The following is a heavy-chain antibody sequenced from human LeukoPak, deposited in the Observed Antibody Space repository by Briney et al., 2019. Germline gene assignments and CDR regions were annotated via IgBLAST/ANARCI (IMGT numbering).Heavy chain of an antibody. Sequence: ASVKVSCKASGYTFTSYYMHWGRHAPGQGIEWMGIINPSGGSTSYAQKFQGRVTMTRDTSMSTVYMELSSLRSEDTAVYYCARAVTENWFDPWGQGTLVTVSS. D-gene: IGHD2-21*02. CDR2: INPSGGST. CDR1: GYTFTSYY. V-gene: IGHV1-46*01. J-gene: IGHJ5*02. CDR3: ARAVTENWFDP.